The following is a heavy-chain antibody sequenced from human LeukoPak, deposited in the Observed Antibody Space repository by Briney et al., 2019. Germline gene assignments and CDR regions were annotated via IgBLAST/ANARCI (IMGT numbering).Heavy chain of an antibody. V-gene: IGHV3-7*01. CDR3: VRELKRFER. CDR2: IKQDGSDK. J-gene: IGHJ5*02. Sequence: PGGSLRLSCAASGFTFSSYWMAWVRQAPGEGLEWVANIKQDGSDKYYVDSVKGRFTISRDNAKGSVYLQMNSLRVEDTALYYCVRELKRFERWGQGTLVTVSS. CDR1: GFTFSSYW.